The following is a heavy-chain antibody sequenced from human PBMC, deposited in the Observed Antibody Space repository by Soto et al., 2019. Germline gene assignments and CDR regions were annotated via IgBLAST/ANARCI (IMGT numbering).Heavy chain of an antibody. V-gene: IGHV4-59*01. CDR3: AREGTTVESYYYYGMDV. CDR1: GGSISSYY. Sequence: QVQLQESGPGLVKPSETLSLTCTVSGGSISSYYWSWIRQPPGKGLEWIGYIYYSGSTNYNPSLKIRVTISVDTSKNQFSLKLSSVTAADTAVYYCAREGTTVESYYYYGMDVWGQGTTVTVSS. CDR2: IYYSGST. J-gene: IGHJ6*02. D-gene: IGHD1-1*01.